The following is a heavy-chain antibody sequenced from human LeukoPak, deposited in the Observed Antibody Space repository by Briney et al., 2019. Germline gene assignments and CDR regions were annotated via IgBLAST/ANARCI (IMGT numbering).Heavy chain of an antibody. Sequence: PGRSLRLSCAASGFTFSSYAMHWVRQAPGKGLEWVSSISSSSSYIYYADSVKGRFTISRDNAKNSLYLQMNSLRAEDTAVYYCARLRGTYYYYYMDVWGKGTTVTVSS. D-gene: IGHD3-16*01. J-gene: IGHJ6*03. CDR1: GFTFSSYA. V-gene: IGHV3-21*01. CDR2: ISSSSSYI. CDR3: ARLRGTYYYYYMDV.